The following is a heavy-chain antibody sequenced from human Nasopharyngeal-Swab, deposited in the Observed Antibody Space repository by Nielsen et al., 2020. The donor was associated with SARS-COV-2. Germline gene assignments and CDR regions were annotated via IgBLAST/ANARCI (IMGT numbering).Heavy chain of an antibody. CDR3: ARGVMVQGVNGYYYGMDV. CDR2: ISSSSSYT. J-gene: IGHJ6*02. CDR1: GFTFSDYY. Sequence: GGSLRLSCAASGFTFSDYYMSWIRQAPGKGLEWVSYISSSSSYTNYADSAKGRFTISRDNAKNSLYLQMNSLRAEDTAVYYCARGVMVQGVNGYYYGMDVWGQGTTVTVSS. D-gene: IGHD3-10*01. V-gene: IGHV3-11*06.